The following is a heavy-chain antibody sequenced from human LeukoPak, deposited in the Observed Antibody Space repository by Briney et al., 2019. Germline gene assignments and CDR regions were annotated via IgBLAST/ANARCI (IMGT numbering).Heavy chain of an antibody. CDR1: GFTFSSYG. CDR2: ISYDGSNK. CDR3: AKGRIAVAGKFDY. V-gene: IGHV3-30*18. Sequence: GRSLRLSCAASGFTFSSYGMHWVRQAPGKGLEWVAVISYDGSNKYYADSVKGRFTISRDNSKDTLYLQMNSLRAEDTAVYYCAKGRIAVAGKFDYWGQGTLVTVSS. D-gene: IGHD6-19*01. J-gene: IGHJ4*02.